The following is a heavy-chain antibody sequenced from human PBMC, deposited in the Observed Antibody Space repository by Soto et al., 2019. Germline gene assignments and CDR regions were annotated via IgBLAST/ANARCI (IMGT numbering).Heavy chain of an antibody. D-gene: IGHD2-8*01. CDR3: AKKGYAISRRRARYFEY. J-gene: IGHJ4*02. CDR2: IRSRAGTT. V-gene: IGHV3-23*01. CDR1: GFTFSNSA. Sequence: EVQVLESGGNLVQPGGSLRLSCTASGFTFSNSAMSWLRQAPGKTLEWVSAIRSRAGTTYYADSVKSRFTISRDNSKDALHRQMDSLRAEDTGVYYCAKKGYAISRRRARYFEYWGQGTLVTVSS.